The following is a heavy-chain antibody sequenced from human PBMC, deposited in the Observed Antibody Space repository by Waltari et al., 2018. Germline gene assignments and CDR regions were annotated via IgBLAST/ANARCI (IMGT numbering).Heavy chain of an antibody. J-gene: IGHJ3*02. CDR1: GFTFSSYA. V-gene: IGHV3-23*04. CDR2: ISGSGGST. Sequence: EVQLVESGGGLVQPGGSLRLSCAASGFTFSSYAMSWVRQAPGKGVEGGSAISGSGGSTYYADSGKGRFTISRDNSKNTLYLQMNSLRAEDTAVYYCARGLGAFDIWGQGTMVTVSS. CDR3: ARGLGAFDI. D-gene: IGHD3-16*01.